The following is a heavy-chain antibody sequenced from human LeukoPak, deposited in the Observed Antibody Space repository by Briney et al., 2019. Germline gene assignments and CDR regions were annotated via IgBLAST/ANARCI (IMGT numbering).Heavy chain of an antibody. CDR1: GFSFSSYW. Sequence: GGSLRLSCAASGFSFSSYWMSWVRQAPVKGLEWVANIKQDGSKKSYVDSVKGRFTISRDNAKNSLYLQMNSLRAEDTAIYYCTRVGYIDEGIDYWGQGTLVTVSS. V-gene: IGHV3-7*04. CDR2: IKQDGSKK. CDR3: TRVGYIDEGIDY. J-gene: IGHJ4*02. D-gene: IGHD5-24*01.